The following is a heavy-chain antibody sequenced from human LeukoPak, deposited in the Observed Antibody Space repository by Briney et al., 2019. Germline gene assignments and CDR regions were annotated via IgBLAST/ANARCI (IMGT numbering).Heavy chain of an antibody. D-gene: IGHD2-2*01. J-gene: IGHJ6*03. Sequence: GASVNVSCKASGYTFTGYYMHWVRQAPGQGLEWMGWINPNSGGTNYAQKFQGRVTMTRDTSISTAYMELSRLRSDDTAVYYCARVPMRYCSSTSCYYYYYMDVWGKGTTVTVSS. CDR2: INPNSGGT. CDR1: GYTFTGYY. CDR3: ARVPMRYCSSTSCYYYYYMDV. V-gene: IGHV1-2*02.